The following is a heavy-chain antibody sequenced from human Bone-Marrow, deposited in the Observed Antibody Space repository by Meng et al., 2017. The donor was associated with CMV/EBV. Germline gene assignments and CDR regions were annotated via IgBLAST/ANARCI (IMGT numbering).Heavy chain of an antibody. D-gene: IGHD6-13*01. CDR2: ISWNSGSI. CDR1: GFTFDDYA. CDR3: AKDITFQSSSWYLKDYYYGMNV. J-gene: IGHJ6*02. Sequence: GGSLRLSCAASGFTFDDYAMHWVRQAPGEGLEWVSGISWNSGSIGYADSVKGRFTISRDNAKNSLYLQMNSLRAEDTALYYCAKDITFQSSSWYLKDYYYGMNVWGQGTTVTVSS. V-gene: IGHV3-9*01.